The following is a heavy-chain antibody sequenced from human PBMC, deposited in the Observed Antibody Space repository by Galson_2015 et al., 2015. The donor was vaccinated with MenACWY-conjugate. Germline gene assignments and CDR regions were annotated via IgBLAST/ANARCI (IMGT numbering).Heavy chain of an antibody. Sequence: SLRLSCAVSGFTFRQYAMSWVRQAPGTGLEWVAIISDSGAATHYIDSVKGRFTISRDNSKNTLYLQMSRLRAEDTAPYYCAKVVYMDVWGKGTTVAVSS. CDR3: AKVVYMDV. V-gene: IGHV3-23*01. CDR1: GFTFRQYA. J-gene: IGHJ6*03. CDR2: ISDSGAAT.